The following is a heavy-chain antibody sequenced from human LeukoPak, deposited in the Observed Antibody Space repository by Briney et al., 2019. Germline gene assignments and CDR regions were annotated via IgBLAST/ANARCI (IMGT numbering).Heavy chain of an antibody. D-gene: IGHD3-9*01. CDR2: IYYSGST. Sequence: SETLSLTCTVSGGSISSSSYYWGWIRQPPGKGLEWIGSIYYSGSTYYNPSLKSRVTISVDTSKNQFSLKLSSVTAADTAVYYCARATYYDILTGYWGYYYYYMDVWGKGTTVTVSS. CDR3: ARATYYDILTGYWGYYYYYMDV. CDR1: GGSISSSSYY. V-gene: IGHV4-39*07. J-gene: IGHJ6*03.